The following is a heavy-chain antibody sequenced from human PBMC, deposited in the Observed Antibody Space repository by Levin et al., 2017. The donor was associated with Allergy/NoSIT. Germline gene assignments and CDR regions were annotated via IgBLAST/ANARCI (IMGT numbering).Heavy chain of an antibody. V-gene: IGHV3-74*03. CDR1: GFTFGAYW. J-gene: IGHJ5*01. D-gene: IGHD1-14*01. Sequence: PGGSLRLSCGASGFTFGAYWMHWVRQVPGEGLVWLARLNGKGDSAEYAASVKGRFTISSDNATSTVHLQMNSLIAEDTAVYYWARAEHSVGHTADSWGQGTLVTVSS. CDR3: ARAEHSVGHTADS. CDR2: LNGKGDSA.